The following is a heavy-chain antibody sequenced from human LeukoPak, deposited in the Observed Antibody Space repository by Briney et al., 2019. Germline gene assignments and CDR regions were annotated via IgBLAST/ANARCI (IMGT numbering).Heavy chain of an antibody. J-gene: IGHJ4*02. CDR3: AKDNRRHYTSGPNPDSLH. CDR1: GFIFNNYA. V-gene: IGHV3-9*01. Sequence: GGSLRLSCAGSGFIFNNYAMHWVRQPPGKGLEWVSGISWNSGSIDYVDSVKGRFTISRDNAKNSLYLQMNSLRVEDTAFYYCAKDNRRHYTSGPNPDSLHWGQGALSPSPQ. CDR2: ISWNSGSI. D-gene: IGHD6-19*01.